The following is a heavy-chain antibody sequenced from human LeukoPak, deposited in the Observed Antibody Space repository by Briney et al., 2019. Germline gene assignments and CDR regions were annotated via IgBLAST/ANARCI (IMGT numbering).Heavy chain of an antibody. V-gene: IGHV4-34*01. CDR3: ARRMAWGKSGDYVPALDY. CDR2: INHSGST. D-gene: IGHD4-17*01. CDR1: GGSFSGYY. Sequence: KSSETLSLTCAVYGGSFSGYYWSWIRQPPGKRLEWIGEINHSGSTNYNPSLKSRVTISVDTSKNQFSLKLSSVTAADTAVYYCARRMAWGKSGDYVPALDYWGQGTLVTVSS. J-gene: IGHJ4*02.